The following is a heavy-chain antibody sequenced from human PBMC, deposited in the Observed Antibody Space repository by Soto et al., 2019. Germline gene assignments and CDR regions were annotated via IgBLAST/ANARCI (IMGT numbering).Heavy chain of an antibody. CDR3: SGGVGDAF. D-gene: IGHD1-26*01. J-gene: IGHJ4*02. CDR1: ESTVSRDW. V-gene: IGHV3-7*04. CDR2: INQDGSEK. Sequence: EVHLVESGGGLVQTGGSLRLSCAIFESTVSRDWMKWVCQAPGEGLEWVAHINQDGSEKYYVDSVKGRFTISRDNAKKSLYLQMNSLRPADTAMYYCSGGVGDAFWGQGTLVTVSS.